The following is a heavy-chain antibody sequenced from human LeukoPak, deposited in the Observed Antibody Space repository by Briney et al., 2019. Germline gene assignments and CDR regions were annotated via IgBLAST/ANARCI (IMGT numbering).Heavy chain of an antibody. CDR2: ISGDGRGT. CDR1: GFIFTDYW. Sequence: GSLRLSCAASGFIFTDYWMHWVRQGPGKELVWVARISGDGRGTTYADSVKGRFTISRDNAKSTAFLQMNSLRAEDTAVYYCARGLMPSHYDILTGHFDPWGQGTLVTVSS. D-gene: IGHD3-9*01. J-gene: IGHJ5*02. V-gene: IGHV3-74*01. CDR3: ARGLMPSHYDILTGHFDP.